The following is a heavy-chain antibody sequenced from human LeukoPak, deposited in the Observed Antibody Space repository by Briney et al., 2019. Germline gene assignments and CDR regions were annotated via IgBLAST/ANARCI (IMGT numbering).Heavy chain of an antibody. V-gene: IGHV1-18*01. D-gene: IGHD6-19*01. CDR2: ISAYNGDT. Sequence: ASVKVSCKASGYTFTSYGINWVRQAPGQGLEWMGWISAYNGDTRYAQKFQGRVTMTTDTSTTTAYMELRSLRSGDTAVYYCARWSYSSDWYFGTFDIWGQGTTVTISS. J-gene: IGHJ3*02. CDR1: GYTFTSYG. CDR3: ARWSYSSDWYFGTFDI.